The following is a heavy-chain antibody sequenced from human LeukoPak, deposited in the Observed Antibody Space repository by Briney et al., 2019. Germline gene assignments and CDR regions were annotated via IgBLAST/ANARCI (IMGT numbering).Heavy chain of an antibody. V-gene: IGHV4-31*11. CDR3: ARGGYDILTGYSYYFDY. Sequence: SETQSLTCAVSGYSISSGYYWGWIRQHPGKGLEWIGYIYYSGSTYYNPSLKSRVTISVDTSKNQFSLKLGSVTAADTAVYYCARGGYDILTGYSYYFDYWGQGTLVTVSS. CDR2: IYYSGST. J-gene: IGHJ4*02. CDR1: GYSISSGYY. D-gene: IGHD3-9*01.